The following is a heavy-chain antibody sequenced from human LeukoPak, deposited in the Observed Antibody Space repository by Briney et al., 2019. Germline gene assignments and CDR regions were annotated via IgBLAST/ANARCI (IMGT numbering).Heavy chain of an antibody. V-gene: IGHV1-69*13. CDR2: IIPLFGPP. CDR3: ARGGAFDV. CDR1: GGTFSSFA. Sequence: ASVKVSCKTSGGTFSSFAINWVRHAPGQGLEWMGGIIPLFGPPNYAQKFQGRVTITPDASTSTVYMELISLTFEDTAFYYCARGGAFDVWGHGTLVTVPS. J-gene: IGHJ3*01.